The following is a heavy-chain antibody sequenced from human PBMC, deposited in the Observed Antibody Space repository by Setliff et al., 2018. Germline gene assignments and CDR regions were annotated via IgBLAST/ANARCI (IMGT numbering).Heavy chain of an antibody. Sequence: ASVKVSCKASGGTFSSYGISWVRQAPGQGLEWMGETIPIFGTTDYAQKFQGRVTIITDESTSTAFMQLSSLRSEDTAVYYCVREGVDSRSSTDYRYYMDVWGKGTTVTVSS. D-gene: IGHD3-22*01. J-gene: IGHJ6*03. CDR3: VREGVDSRSSTDYRYYMDV. V-gene: IGHV1-69*05. CDR1: GGTFSSYG. CDR2: TIPIFGTT.